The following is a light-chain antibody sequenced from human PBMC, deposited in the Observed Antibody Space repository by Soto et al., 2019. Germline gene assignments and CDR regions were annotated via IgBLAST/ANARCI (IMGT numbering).Light chain of an antibody. V-gene: IGKV3-11*01. Sequence: EIVLTQSPATLSLSPGERATLSCRASQSVSSYLAWYQQKPGQAPRLLIYDASTRATGIPARFRGSGSGTDFTLSISGLEPEDFAVYYCQQRGYTFGQGTKLEIK. CDR3: QQRGYT. CDR2: DAS. CDR1: QSVSSY. J-gene: IGKJ2*01.